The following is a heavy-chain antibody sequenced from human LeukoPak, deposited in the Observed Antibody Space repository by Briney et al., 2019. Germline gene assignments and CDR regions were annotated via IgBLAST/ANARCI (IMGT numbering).Heavy chain of an antibody. Sequence: PGGSLRLSCAASGFTFSSCWMSWVRQAPGKGLGWVSYISSSSSTIYYADSVKGRFTISRDNAKNSLYLQMNSLRAEDTAVYYCAREGSYDSSGCLDYWGQGTLVTVSS. D-gene: IGHD3-22*01. CDR3: AREGSYDSSGCLDY. CDR1: GFTFSSCW. J-gene: IGHJ4*02. CDR2: ISSSSSTI. V-gene: IGHV3-48*04.